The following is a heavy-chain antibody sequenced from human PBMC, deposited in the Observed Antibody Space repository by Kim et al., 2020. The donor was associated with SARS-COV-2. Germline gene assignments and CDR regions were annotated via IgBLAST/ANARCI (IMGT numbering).Heavy chain of an antibody. Sequence: GGSLRLSCAASGFTFSSYGMHWVRQAPGKGLEWVAVISYDGSNKYYADSVKGRFTISRDNSKNTLYLQMNSLRAEDTAVYYCAKEEECTNGVCPEREYY. J-gene: IGHJ4*01. CDR2: ISYDGSNK. D-gene: IGHD2-8*01. CDR1: GFTFSSYG. V-gene: IGHV3-30*18. CDR3: AKEEECTNGVCPEREYY.